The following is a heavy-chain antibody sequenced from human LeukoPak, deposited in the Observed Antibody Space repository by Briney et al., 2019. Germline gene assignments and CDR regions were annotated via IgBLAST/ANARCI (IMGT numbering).Heavy chain of an antibody. CDR2: ISGSGGST. V-gene: IGHV3-23*01. CDR3: AKYGYSYGYEDY. J-gene: IGHJ4*02. CDR1: GFTFSSYA. Sequence: GGSLRLSCAASGFTFSSYAMIWVRQAPGKALECVSAISGSGGSTYYADSVKGRFTISRDNPKNTLYLQMNSLRAEDTAVYYCAKYGYSYGYEDYWGQGTLVTVSS. D-gene: IGHD5-18*01.